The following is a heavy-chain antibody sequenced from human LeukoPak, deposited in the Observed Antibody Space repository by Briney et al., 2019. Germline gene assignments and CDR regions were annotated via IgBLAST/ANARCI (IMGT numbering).Heavy chain of an antibody. CDR3: ARRCATVVTAEERDAFDI. J-gene: IGHJ3*02. CDR1: GYIFTSYW. CDR2: IYPGDSDT. D-gene: IGHD4-23*01. Sequence: GESLKISCKGSGYIFTSYWIGWVRQMPGKGLERMGIIYPGDSDTKYSPSFQSQVTTSANKSISTTYLQQSSLKASETPMYYCARRCATVVTAEERDAFDIWGQGTMVSVSS. V-gene: IGHV5-51*01.